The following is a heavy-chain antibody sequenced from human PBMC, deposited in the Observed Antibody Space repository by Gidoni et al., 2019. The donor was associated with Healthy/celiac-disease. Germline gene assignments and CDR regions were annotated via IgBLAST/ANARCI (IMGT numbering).Heavy chain of an antibody. V-gene: IGHV3-30*18. D-gene: IGHD4-17*01. CDR1: GFTFSSYG. CDR2: ISYDGSNK. CDR3: ANRDHNGDYGGAFDI. J-gene: IGHJ3*02. Sequence: QVQLVESGGGVVQPKRSLRLSCAASGFTFSSYGMHWVRPAPGKGLEWLAVISYDGSNKYYADSVKGRFTISRDNSKNTLYLQMNSLRAEDTAVYYCANRDHNGDYGGAFDIWGQGTMVTVSS.